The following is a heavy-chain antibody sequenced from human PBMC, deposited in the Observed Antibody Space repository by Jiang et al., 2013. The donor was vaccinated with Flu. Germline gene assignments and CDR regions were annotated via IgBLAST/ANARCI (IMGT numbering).Heavy chain of an antibody. J-gene: IGHJ4*02. CDR2: SYYSRTT. CDR3: ARTGFYNSSGYYNLFDL. D-gene: IGHD3-22*01. CDR1: GGSIGTTSYY. V-gene: IGHV4-39*07. Sequence: GSGLVKPSETLSLTCTVSGGSIGTTSYYWGWIRQPPGKGLEWIGSSYYSRTTYSNPSLESRVTMSVDTSKNQFSLKLSSVTAADTAIYYCARTGFYNSSGYYNLFDLWDQGTLVTVSS.